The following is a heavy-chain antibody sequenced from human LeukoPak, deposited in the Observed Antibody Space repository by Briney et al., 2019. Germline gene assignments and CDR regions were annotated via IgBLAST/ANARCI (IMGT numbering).Heavy chain of an antibody. D-gene: IGHD2-2*01. V-gene: IGHV3-23*01. Sequence: GGSLRLSCAASGFTFSSYAMSWVRQAPGKGLEWVSDISGSGGSTYYADSVKGRFTISRDNSKNTLYLQMNSLRAEDTAVYYCTKSVVVPAQEDAFDIWGQGTMVTVSS. CDR1: GFTFSSYA. CDR2: ISGSGGST. CDR3: TKSVVVPAQEDAFDI. J-gene: IGHJ3*02.